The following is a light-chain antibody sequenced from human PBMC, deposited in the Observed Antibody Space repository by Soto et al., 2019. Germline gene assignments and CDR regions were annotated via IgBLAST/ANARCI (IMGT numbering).Light chain of an antibody. CDR1: QSVRSSY. Sequence: EIVLTQSPGTLSLSPGERATLTCRASQSVRSSYLAWYQQQPGQAPRLLIHGASRRATGIPDRFSGSGSGTDFTLTISRLEPEDFAVYYCQHYGTSPRTFGPGTRLEIK. CDR3: QHYGTSPRT. CDR2: GAS. V-gene: IGKV3-20*01. J-gene: IGKJ5*01.